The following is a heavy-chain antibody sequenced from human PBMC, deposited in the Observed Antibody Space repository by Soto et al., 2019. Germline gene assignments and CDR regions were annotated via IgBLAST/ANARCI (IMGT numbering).Heavy chain of an antibody. CDR1: GGSISSSSYN. CDR2: IYYSVNT. D-gene: IGHD3-3*01. V-gene: IGHV4-39*01. CDR3: ARLATATIVFEFEDDFDY. J-gene: IGHJ4*02. Sequence: SETLSLTCTVSGGSISSSSYNWGWIRQPPGKGLEWIGSIYYSVNTYYNPSLKSRVTISVDTSKNQFSLKLSSVTAADTAVYYCARLATATIVFEFEDDFDYWGQGTLVTVSS.